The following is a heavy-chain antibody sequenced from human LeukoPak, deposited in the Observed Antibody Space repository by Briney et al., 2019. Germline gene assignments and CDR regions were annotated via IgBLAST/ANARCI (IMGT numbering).Heavy chain of an antibody. J-gene: IGHJ6*04. V-gene: IGHV3-30*18. CDR1: GFPFSIYG. Sequence: GGPVTLSCAACGFPFSIYGMLCPRQATGKGLVGLAVISYYGSNKYYADSVKGRFTISRDNSKNTLYLQLDSLRAEDTAVYYCAKDDGSGSSHYYYGMDVGSKGHTVIVSA. D-gene: IGHD3-10*01. CDR3: AKDDGSGSSHYYYGMDV. CDR2: ISYYGSNK.